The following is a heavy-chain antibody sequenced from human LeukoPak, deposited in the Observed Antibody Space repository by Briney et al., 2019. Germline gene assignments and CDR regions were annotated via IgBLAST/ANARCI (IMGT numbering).Heavy chain of an antibody. CDR3: ARVKRWYYYDSSAGGAEYFQH. Sequence: SETLSLTCAVCGGSFSDYFCNWIRQPPGTGLEWIGEINHSGSTNYNPSLTSRVTISIDTSKNQFSLKLSSVTAADTAVYYCARVKRWYYYDSSAGGAEYFQHWGQGTLVTVSS. V-gene: IGHV4-34*01. D-gene: IGHD3-22*01. CDR1: GGSFSDYF. J-gene: IGHJ1*01. CDR2: INHSGST.